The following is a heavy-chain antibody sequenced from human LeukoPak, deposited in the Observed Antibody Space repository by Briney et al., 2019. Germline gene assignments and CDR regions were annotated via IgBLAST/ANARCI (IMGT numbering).Heavy chain of an antibody. J-gene: IGHJ6*03. CDR2: TNHSGST. V-gene: IGHV4-34*01. D-gene: IGHD6-13*01. CDR1: GGSVSGDY. CDR3: ARASSIAAAGNYYYYYMDV. Sequence: SETLSLTCAVYGGSVSGDYWSWIRQPPGKGLEWIGETNHSGSTNYNPSLKSRVTISVDTSKNQFSLKLSSVTAADTAVYYCARASSIAAAGNYYYYYMDVWGKGTTVTVSS.